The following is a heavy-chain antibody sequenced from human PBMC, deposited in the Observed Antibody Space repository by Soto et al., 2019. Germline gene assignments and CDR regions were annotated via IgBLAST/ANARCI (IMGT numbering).Heavy chain of an antibody. V-gene: IGHV4-34*01. CDR1: GGSFSGYY. CDR3: ARLARTVLGTITLSPSGYFDY. CDR2: INHSGST. J-gene: IGHJ4*02. Sequence: SETLSLTCAVYGGSFSGYYWSWIRQPPGKGLEWIGEINHSGSTNYNPSLKSRVTISVDTSKNQFSLKLSSVTAADTAMYYCARLARTVLGTITLSPSGYFDYWGQGTLVTVSS. D-gene: IGHD1-7*01.